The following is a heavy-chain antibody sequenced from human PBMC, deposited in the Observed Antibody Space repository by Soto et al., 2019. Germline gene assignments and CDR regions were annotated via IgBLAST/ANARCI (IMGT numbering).Heavy chain of an antibody. V-gene: IGHV3-23*01. CDR1: GFTASDYA. CDR2: ISGSGGMT. D-gene: IGHD3-10*01. Sequence: PGGSLRLSCAASGFTASDYAMAWVRRAPGKGLEWVSAISGSGGMTYYADSVKGRFTISRDNSKNTLYLQMNSLRAEDTAVYYCARDMVRGMDVWGQGTTVTVSS. J-gene: IGHJ6*02. CDR3: ARDMVRGMDV.